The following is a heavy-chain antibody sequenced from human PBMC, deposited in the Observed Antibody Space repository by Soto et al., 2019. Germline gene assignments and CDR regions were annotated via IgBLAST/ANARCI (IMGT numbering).Heavy chain of an antibody. V-gene: IGHV1-69*05. J-gene: IGHJ3*02. D-gene: IGHD3-10*01. CDR1: GGNFRSES. Sequence: QVHLVQSGAEVKKPGSSVKVSCKASGGNFRSESXNWXXXXXGQGPEWMGGIIPFFGTSDYAQKFQGRLRIXXXESTTTAXXXXXXXXXXDTAVYYCARGHEFGGNSDAYDIWGQGTMVIVSS. CDR2: IIPFFGTS. CDR3: ARGHEFGGNSDAYDI.